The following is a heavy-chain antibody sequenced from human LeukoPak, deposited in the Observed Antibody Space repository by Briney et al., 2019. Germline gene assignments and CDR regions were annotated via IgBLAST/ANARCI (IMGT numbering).Heavy chain of an antibody. CDR2: ISYDGSNK. CDR3: ARELILTYGDYVGGAFDI. Sequence: PGGSLRLSCAASGFTFSNAWMSWVRQAPGKGLEWVAVISYDGSNKYYADSVKGRFTISRDNSKNTLYLQMNSLRAEDTAVYYCARELILTYGDYVGGAFDIWGQGTMVTVSS. V-gene: IGHV3-30*03. CDR1: GFTFSNAW. D-gene: IGHD4-17*01. J-gene: IGHJ3*02.